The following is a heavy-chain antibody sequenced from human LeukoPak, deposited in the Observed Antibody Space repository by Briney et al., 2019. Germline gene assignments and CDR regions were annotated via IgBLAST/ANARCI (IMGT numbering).Heavy chain of an antibody. CDR2: ISGSGGST. CDR1: GFTFSSYA. CDR3: AKDYRRLLWFGDRLKGYYYGMGV. J-gene: IGHJ6*04. Sequence: GGSLRLSCAASGFTFSSYAMSWVRQAPGKGLEWVSAISGSGGSTYYADSVKGRFTISRDNSKNTLYLQMNSLRAEDTAVYYCAKDYRRLLWFGDRLKGYYYGMGVWGKGTTVTVSS. D-gene: IGHD3-10*01. V-gene: IGHV3-23*01.